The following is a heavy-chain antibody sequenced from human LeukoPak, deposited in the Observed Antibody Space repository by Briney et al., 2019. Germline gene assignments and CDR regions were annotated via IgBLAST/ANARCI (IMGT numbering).Heavy chain of an antibody. V-gene: IGHV4-31*03. D-gene: IGHD4-23*01. CDR1: GGSIGSGGYY. J-gene: IGHJ4*02. CDR2: IYYSGST. Sequence: SETLSLTCTVSGGSIGSGGYYWSWIRQHPGKGLELIGHIYYSGSTSYNSSLKSRVSISVDMSKSQFSLNLSSVTAADTAVYYCARRSDYSGSFDYWGQGTLVTVSS. CDR3: ARRSDYSGSFDY.